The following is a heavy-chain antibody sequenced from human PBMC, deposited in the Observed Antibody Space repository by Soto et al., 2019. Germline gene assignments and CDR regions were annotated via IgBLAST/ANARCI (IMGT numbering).Heavy chain of an antibody. D-gene: IGHD3-10*01. CDR2: ISSSGSTI. CDR1: GFTFSDYY. Sequence: QVQLVESGGGLVKPGGSLRLSCAASGFTFSDYYMSWIRQAPGKGLEWVSYISSSGSTIYYEDSVKGRFTIARDNAKNSLYLQMNGLRAEDTAVYYCARVRFYASGSSINWFDPWGQGTLVTVSS. J-gene: IGHJ5*02. CDR3: ARVRFYASGSSINWFDP. V-gene: IGHV3-11*01.